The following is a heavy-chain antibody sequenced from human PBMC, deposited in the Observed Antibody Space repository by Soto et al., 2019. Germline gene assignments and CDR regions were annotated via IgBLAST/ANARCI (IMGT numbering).Heavy chain of an antibody. V-gene: IGHV3-30*03. CDR1: GFTFSSYG. CDR2: ISYDGSNK. D-gene: IGHD2-21*01. Sequence: GGSLRLSCADSGFTFSSYGMLWVRQAPGKGLEWVAIISYDGSNKYYADSVKGRFTISRDFSKNTLYLQMNSLKTEDTAVYYCARRQDFALDYWGQGTLVTVSS. J-gene: IGHJ4*02. CDR3: ARRQDFALDY.